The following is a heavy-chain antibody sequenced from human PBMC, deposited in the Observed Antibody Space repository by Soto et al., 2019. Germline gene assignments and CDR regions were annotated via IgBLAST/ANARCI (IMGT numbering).Heavy chain of an antibody. J-gene: IGHJ6*02. CDR1: GFTFGDYA. Sequence: GGSLRLSCTASGFTFGDYAMSWVRQAPGKGLEWVGFIRSKAYGGTTEYAASVKGRFTISRDDSKSIAYLQMNSLKTEDTAVYYCTWGRWKVTTYGMDVWGQGTTVTVSS. CDR2: IRSKAYGGTT. V-gene: IGHV3-49*04. D-gene: IGHD4-17*01. CDR3: TWGRWKVTTYGMDV.